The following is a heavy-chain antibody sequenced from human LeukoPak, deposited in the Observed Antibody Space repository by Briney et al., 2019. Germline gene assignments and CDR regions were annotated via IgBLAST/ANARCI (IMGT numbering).Heavy chain of an antibody. V-gene: IGHV3-43*02. D-gene: IGHD2-2*01. CDR1: GFTFDDYA. J-gene: IGHJ5*02. CDR3: AKVSRGGLMVVPLDH. Sequence: GGSLRLSCAASGFTFDDYAMHWVRQAPGKGLEWVSLISGDSGSTHYADSVKGRFSISRDNNKNSLYLQMNRLRADDTAFYYCAKVSRGGLMVVPLDHWGQGTLVTVSS. CDR2: ISGDSGST.